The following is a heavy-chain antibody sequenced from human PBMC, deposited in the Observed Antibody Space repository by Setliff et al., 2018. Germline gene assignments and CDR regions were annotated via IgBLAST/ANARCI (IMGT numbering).Heavy chain of an antibody. Sequence: ASVKVSCKASGYTFTSHYMHWVRQAPGLGLEWMGWINPNTGGTNYAQKFQGRVTVTSDTSISTAYLTLTSLRSDDTAIYYCARLSASVVSPVDHWGQGTLVTVSS. CDR2: INPNTGGT. V-gene: IGHV1-2*02. CDR1: GYTFTSHY. CDR3: ARLSASVVSPVDH. J-gene: IGHJ4*02.